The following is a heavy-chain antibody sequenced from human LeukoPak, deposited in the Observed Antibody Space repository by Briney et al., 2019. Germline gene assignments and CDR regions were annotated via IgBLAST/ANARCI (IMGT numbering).Heavy chain of an antibody. CDR3: ARARAGSVDY. CDR1: GFTFSNYA. Sequence: GGSLRLSCAASGFTFSNYAMHWVRQAPGKGLEWVAVISYDGIRKYYADSIKGRFNISRDNSDHTLFLLVDSLRPDDTAVYYCARARAGSVDYWGQGTLVTVSS. D-gene: IGHD3-10*01. J-gene: IGHJ4*02. CDR2: ISYDGIRK. V-gene: IGHV3-30*04.